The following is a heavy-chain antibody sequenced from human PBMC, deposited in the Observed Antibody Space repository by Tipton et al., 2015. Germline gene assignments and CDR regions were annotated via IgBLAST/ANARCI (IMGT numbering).Heavy chain of an antibody. V-gene: IGHV4-61*01. CDR2: IYYSGST. Sequence: LRLSCTVSGGSVSSGTYYWSWIRQPPGKGLEWIGYIYYSGSTNYNPSLKSRVTISVATSKNQFSLKLRSVTAADTAVYYCAREAYSSSGLSFDYWGQGILVSVSS. D-gene: IGHD6-6*01. CDR1: GGSVSSGTYY. J-gene: IGHJ4*02. CDR3: AREAYSSSGLSFDY.